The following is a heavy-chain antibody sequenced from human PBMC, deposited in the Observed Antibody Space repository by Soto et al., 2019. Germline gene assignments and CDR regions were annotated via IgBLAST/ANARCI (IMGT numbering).Heavy chain of an antibody. Sequence: ASVKVSCKASGYILTDYYIYWVRQAPGQGLEWMGMINPSGGDTAYAQKFQDRLSLTWDTSTSTVYMDLRSLRSEDTAVYYCNYDTSGSDYWGQGTLVTVSS. V-gene: IGHV1-46*01. CDR1: GYILTDYY. J-gene: IGHJ4*02. CDR2: INPSGGDT. D-gene: IGHD3-22*01. CDR3: NYDTSGSDY.